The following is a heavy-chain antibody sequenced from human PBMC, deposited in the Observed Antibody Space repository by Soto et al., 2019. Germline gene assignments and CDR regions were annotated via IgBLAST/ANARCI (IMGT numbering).Heavy chain of an antibody. V-gene: IGHV3-30*18. CDR1: GFTFSNYG. D-gene: IGHD3-3*01. Sequence: GGSLRLSCAASGFTFSNYGMHWVRQAPGKGLEWVAFISDDGSNKYYADSMKVRFTMSRDNSKSTLYLQMNSLRVEDTAVYYCTKRRNVLRFLEWSSGMEVWGQGTPVTVSS. J-gene: IGHJ6*02. CDR2: ISDDGSNK. CDR3: TKRRNVLRFLEWSSGMEV.